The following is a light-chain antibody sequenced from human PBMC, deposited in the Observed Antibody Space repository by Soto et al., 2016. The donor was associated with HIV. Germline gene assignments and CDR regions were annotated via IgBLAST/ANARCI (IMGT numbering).Light chain of an antibody. V-gene: IGLV3-21*03. J-gene: IGLJ2*01. CDR2: DDT. CDR1: KIGSKS. Sequence: YVLTQPPSVSVAPGKTARITCGGNKIGSKSVHWYQQKPGQAPVLVVYDDTRRPSGIPERFSGSNSGNTATLTISRVEAGDEADYYCQVWDSSSDHPVFGGGTKLTVL. CDR3: QVWDSSSDHPV.